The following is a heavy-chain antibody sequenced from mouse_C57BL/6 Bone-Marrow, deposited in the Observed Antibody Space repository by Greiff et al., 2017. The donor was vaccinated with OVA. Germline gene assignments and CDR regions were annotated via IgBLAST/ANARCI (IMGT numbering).Heavy chain of an antibody. V-gene: IGHV1-69*01. D-gene: IGHD2-3*01. CDR1: GYTFTSYW. CDR2: IDPSDSYT. Sequence: QVQLQQPGAELVMPGASVKLSCKASGYTFTSYWMHWVKQRPGQGLEWIGEIDPSDSYTNYNQKFKGKSTLTVDKSSSTAYMQLSSLTSEDSAVYYCARKNYDGYYGYWGQGTTLTVSS. CDR3: ARKNYDGYYGY. J-gene: IGHJ2*01.